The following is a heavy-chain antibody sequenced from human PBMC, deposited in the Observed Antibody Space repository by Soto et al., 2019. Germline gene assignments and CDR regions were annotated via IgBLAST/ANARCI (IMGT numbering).Heavy chain of an antibody. Sequence: ASVKVSCKASGYTFTSYYMHWVRQAPGQGLEWMGIINPSGGSTSYAQKFQGRVTMTRDTSTSTVYMELSSLRSEDTAVYYCASSITIFGVVTPPDVWGQGTTVTVSS. D-gene: IGHD3-3*01. CDR1: GYTFTSYY. J-gene: IGHJ6*02. CDR2: INPSGGST. CDR3: ASSITIFGVVTPPDV. V-gene: IGHV1-46*01.